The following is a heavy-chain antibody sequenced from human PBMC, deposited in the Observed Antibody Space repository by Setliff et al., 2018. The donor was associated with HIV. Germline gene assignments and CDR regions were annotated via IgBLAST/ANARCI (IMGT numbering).Heavy chain of an antibody. J-gene: IGHJ5*02. CDR1: SGSISSGSYY. V-gene: IGHV4-61*09. Sequence: SETLSLTCTVSSGSISSGSYYWSWIRQPAGKGLEWIGHIYTSGSTNYNPSLKSRVTISVDTSKNQFSLKLSSVTAADTAVYYCARGPGWPNWFDPWGQGTLVTVSS. CDR2: IYTSGST. D-gene: IGHD6-19*01. CDR3: ARGPGWPNWFDP.